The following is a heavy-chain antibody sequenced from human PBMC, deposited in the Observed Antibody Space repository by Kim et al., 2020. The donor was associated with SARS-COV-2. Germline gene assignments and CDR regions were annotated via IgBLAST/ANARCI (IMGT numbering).Heavy chain of an antibody. Sequence: YATPVGGMLTISRDDSKNTLYLQMNSLKTEDTAVYYCTTVRFLYTSSWSDWGQGTLVTVSS. CDR3: TTVRFLYTSSWSD. J-gene: IGHJ4*02. V-gene: IGHV3-15*01. D-gene: IGHD6-13*01.